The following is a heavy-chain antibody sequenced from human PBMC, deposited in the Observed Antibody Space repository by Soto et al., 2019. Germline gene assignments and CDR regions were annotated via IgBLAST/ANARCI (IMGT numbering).Heavy chain of an antibody. V-gene: IGHV3-23*01. J-gene: IGHJ4*02. CDR3: TTDPWYGSGRSY. D-gene: IGHD3-10*01. CDR2: ISGSGGST. CDR1: GFTFSSYA. Sequence: GGSLRLSCAASGFTFSSYAMSWVRQAPGKGLEWVSAISGSGGSTYYADSVKGRFTISRDDSKNTLYLQMNSLKTEDTAVYYCTTDPWYGSGRSYWGQGTLVTVSS.